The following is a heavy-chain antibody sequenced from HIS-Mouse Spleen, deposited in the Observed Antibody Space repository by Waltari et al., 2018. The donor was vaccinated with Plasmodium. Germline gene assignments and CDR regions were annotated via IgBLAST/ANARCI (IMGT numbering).Heavy chain of an antibody. CDR1: GFTFTSPA. CDR3: AAVYCSGGSCYSYYGMDV. J-gene: IGHJ6*02. D-gene: IGHD2-15*01. Sequence: QMQLVQSGPEVKKPGTSVKVSCKASGFTFTSPAVQWVRQARGQRLEWIGWIVVGSGNTNYAQKFQERVTITRDMSTSTAYMELSSLRSEDTAVYYCAAVYCSGGSCYSYYGMDVWGQGTTVTVSS. V-gene: IGHV1-58*01. CDR2: IVVGSGNT.